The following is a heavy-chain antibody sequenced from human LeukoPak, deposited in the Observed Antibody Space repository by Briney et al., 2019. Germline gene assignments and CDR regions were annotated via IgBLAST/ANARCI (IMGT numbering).Heavy chain of an antibody. Sequence: GGSLRLSCAASGFTFSGYWMSWVRQAPGKGLEWVANIKQDGSEKYYVDSVKDRFTISRDNAKNSLYLQMNSLRAEDTAVYYCARGHSSSSGSDYWGQGTLVTVSS. CDR2: IKQDGSEK. J-gene: IGHJ4*02. CDR3: ARGHSSSSGSDY. D-gene: IGHD6-6*01. CDR1: GFTFSGYW. V-gene: IGHV3-7*01.